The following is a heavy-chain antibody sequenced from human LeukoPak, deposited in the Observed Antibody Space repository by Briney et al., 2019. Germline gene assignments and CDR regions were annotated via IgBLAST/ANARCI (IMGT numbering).Heavy chain of an antibody. CDR1: GFTFSSYS. J-gene: IGHJ4*02. CDR3: ARDRGSARPLDY. D-gene: IGHD3-16*01. Sequence: GGSLRLSCVASGFTFSSYSMNWVRQAPGKGLEWVSSISSSSSYIYYADSVKGRFTISRDNAKNSLYLQMNSLRAEDTAVYYCARDRGSARPLDYWGQGTLVTVSS. CDR2: ISSSSSYI. V-gene: IGHV3-21*01.